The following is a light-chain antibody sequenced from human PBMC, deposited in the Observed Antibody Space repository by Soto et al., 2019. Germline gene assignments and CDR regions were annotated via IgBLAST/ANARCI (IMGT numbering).Light chain of an antibody. Sequence: QSVLTQPPSASGTPGQRVTISCSGSSSNIGSNYVYWYQQLPGTAPKLLIYRSNQRPSGVPDRFSGSKSGTSASLAIGGLRSEDEADYYCAAWDDSLSAWVFGGGTKLTVL. J-gene: IGLJ3*02. CDR1: SSNIGSNY. CDR3: AAWDDSLSAWV. CDR2: RSN. V-gene: IGLV1-47*01.